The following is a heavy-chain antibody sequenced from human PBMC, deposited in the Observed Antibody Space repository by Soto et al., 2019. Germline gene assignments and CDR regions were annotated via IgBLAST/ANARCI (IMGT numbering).Heavy chain of an antibody. V-gene: IGHV4-30-4*01. D-gene: IGHD3-3*01. CDR3: ARDRSYLRFLEWSTPHHAFDI. CDR2: IYYSGST. J-gene: IGHJ3*02. CDR1: GGSISSGDYY. Sequence: QVQLQESGPGLVKPSQTLSLTCTVSGGSISSGDYYWSWIRQPPGKGLEWIGYIYYSGSTYYNPSLKSRVTISVDTSKNQFSLKLSSVTAADTAVYYCARDRSYLRFLEWSTPHHAFDIWGQGTMVTVSS.